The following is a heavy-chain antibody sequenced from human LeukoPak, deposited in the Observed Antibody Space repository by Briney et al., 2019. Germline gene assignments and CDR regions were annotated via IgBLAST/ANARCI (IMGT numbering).Heavy chain of an antibody. Sequence: GGSLRLSCAASGFTFSSYVMTWVRQAPGKGLDWVSGISVSGGSTYYADSVKDRFTVSRDNSKNTLYLQMNSLGAEDTAMYFCATGYYGSSGYYYFDHWGQGALVTVSS. D-gene: IGHD3-22*01. CDR2: ISVSGGST. J-gene: IGHJ4*02. CDR3: ATGYYGSSGYYYFDH. CDR1: GFTFSSYV. V-gene: IGHV3-23*01.